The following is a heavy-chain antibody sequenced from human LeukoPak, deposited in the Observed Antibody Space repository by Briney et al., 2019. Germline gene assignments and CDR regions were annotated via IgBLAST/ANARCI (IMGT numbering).Heavy chain of an antibody. J-gene: IGHJ4*02. D-gene: IGHD6-6*01. CDR2: ISGSGGST. CDR3: AKDSQPRIAAPFDY. Sequence: HSGGSLRLSCAASGFTFSSYAMSWVRQAPGKGLEWVSAISGSGGSTYYADSVKGRFTISRDNSKNTLYLQMNSLRAEDTAVYYCAKDSQPRIAAPFDYWGQGTLVTVSS. CDR1: GFTFSSYA. V-gene: IGHV3-23*01.